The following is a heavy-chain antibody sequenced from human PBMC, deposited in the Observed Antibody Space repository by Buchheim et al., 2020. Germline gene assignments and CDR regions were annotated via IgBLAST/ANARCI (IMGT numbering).Heavy chain of an antibody. D-gene: IGHD6-6*01. CDR3: ARTYSSSSLYYYYYYGMDV. J-gene: IGHJ6*02. CDR2: IYYSGST. V-gene: IGHV4-39*01. CDR1: GGSISSSSYY. Sequence: QLQLQESGPGLVKPSETLSLTCTVSGGSISSSSYYWGWIRQPPGKGLEWIGSIYYSGSTYYNPSLKSRVTISVDTSKNQFSLKLSSVTAADTAVYYCARTYSSSSLYYYYYYGMDVWGQGTT.